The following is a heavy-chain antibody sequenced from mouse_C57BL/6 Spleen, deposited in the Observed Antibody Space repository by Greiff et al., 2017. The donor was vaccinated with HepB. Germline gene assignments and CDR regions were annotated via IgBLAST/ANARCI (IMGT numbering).Heavy chain of an antibody. D-gene: IGHD2-5*01. V-gene: IGHV1-50*01. CDR3: ARAGRYSNLYAMDY. CDR1: GYTFTSYW. J-gene: IGHJ4*01. CDR2: IDPSDSYT. Sequence: QVQLQQPGAELVKPGASVKLSSKASGYTFTSYWMQWVKQRPGQGLEWIGEIDPSDSYTNYNQKFKGKATLTVDTSSSTAYMQLSSLTSEDSAVYYCARAGRYSNLYAMDYWGQGTSVTVSS.